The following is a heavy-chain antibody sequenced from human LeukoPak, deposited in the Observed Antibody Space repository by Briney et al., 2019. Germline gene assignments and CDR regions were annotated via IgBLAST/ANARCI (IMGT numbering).Heavy chain of an antibody. V-gene: IGHV1-2*02. D-gene: IGHD3-10*01. CDR1: GYTFTGYY. Sequence: ASVKVSCKASGYTFTGYYMHWVRQAPGQGLEWMGWINPNSGGTNYAQKFQGRVTMTRDTSISTAYMELSRLRSDDTAVYYCARDTNYYGSGSSVGYYGMDVWGQGTTVTVSS. J-gene: IGHJ6*02. CDR2: INPNSGGT. CDR3: ARDTNYYGSGSSVGYYGMDV.